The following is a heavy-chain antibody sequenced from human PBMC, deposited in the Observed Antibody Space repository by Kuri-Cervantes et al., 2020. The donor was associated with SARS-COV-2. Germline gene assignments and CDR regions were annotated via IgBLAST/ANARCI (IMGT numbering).Heavy chain of an antibody. V-gene: IGHV4-39*01. CDR2: IYYSGST. Sequence: ESLKISCTVSGGSISSSSYYWGWIRQPPGKGLEWIGSIYYSGSTYYNPSLKSRVTISVDTSKNQFSLELSSVTAADTAVYYCARHEWEPYYFDYWGQGTLVTVSS. CDR3: ARHEWEPYYFDY. J-gene: IGHJ4*02. D-gene: IGHD1-26*01. CDR1: GGSISSSSYY.